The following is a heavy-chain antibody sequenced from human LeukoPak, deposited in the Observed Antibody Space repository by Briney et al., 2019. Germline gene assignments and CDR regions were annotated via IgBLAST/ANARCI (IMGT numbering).Heavy chain of an antibody. D-gene: IGHD1-26*01. CDR2: IYPGASDT. V-gene: IGHV5-51*01. CDR3: ARRASGEEYFDY. J-gene: IGHJ4*02. CDR1: GYSFTNSW. Sequence: GDSLKISCKGSGYSFTNSWIGWVRQMPGNGLEWMGIIYPGASDTRYSPSFQGQVTISADKSISTAFLQWSTLKASDSAIYFCARRASGEEYFDYWGLGTLVTVSS.